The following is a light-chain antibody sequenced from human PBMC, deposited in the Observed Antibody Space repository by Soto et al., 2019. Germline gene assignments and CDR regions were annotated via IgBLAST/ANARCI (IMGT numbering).Light chain of an antibody. J-gene: IGKJ1*01. CDR2: DAS. CDR1: QSVSSY. V-gene: IGKV3-11*01. Sequence: EIVLTQSPATLSLSPGERATLSCRASQSVSSYLAWYQQKPGQAPRLLISDASNRATGIPARFSGSGSGTDFTRTISSLEPEDFAVYYCQQRSNWPPFWTFGQGTKVEIK. CDR3: QQRSNWPPFWT.